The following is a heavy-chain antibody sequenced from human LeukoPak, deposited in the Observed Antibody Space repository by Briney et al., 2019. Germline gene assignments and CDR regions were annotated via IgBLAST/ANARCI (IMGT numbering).Heavy chain of an antibody. CDR3: ARDIRGVYTFDI. CDR2: IYYSGST. CDR1: GGSINTYF. J-gene: IGHJ3*02. Sequence: PSETLSLTCTVSGGSINTYFWNWIRQPPGKGLEWIGYIYYSGSTNYNPSLKSRVTISVDTSKNQFSLKLSSVTAADTAVYYCARDIRGVYTFDIWGQGTMVTVSS. V-gene: IGHV4-59*01. D-gene: IGHD3-10*01.